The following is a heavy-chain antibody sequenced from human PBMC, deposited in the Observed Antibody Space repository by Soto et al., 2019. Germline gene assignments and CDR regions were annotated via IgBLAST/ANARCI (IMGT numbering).Heavy chain of an antibody. J-gene: IGHJ6*02. CDR2: IYYSGST. V-gene: IGHV4-59*01. Sequence: SETLSLTCTVSGGSISSYYWSWIRQPPGKGLEWIGYIYYSGSTNYNPSLKSRVTITVETSKNHFSLKLSSVTAADTAVYYCAGGFPFWNRSVGVEDDIDVWGQGTTVTVSS. D-gene: IGHD3-3*01. CDR3: AGGFPFWNRSVGVEDDIDV. CDR1: GGSISSYY.